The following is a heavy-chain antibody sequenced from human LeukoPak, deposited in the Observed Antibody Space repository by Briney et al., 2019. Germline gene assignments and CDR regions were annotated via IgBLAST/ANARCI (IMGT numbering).Heavy chain of an antibody. CDR2: ISGYNGNT. CDR1: GYTFISNG. Sequence: GASVKVSCKGSGYTFISNGISWVRQAPGQGLEWMGWISGYNGNTNYAQKLQGRVTMTTDTSTSTAYMELRSLRSDDTAVYYCARDSLGIYDSSGYYYFWGQGTLVTVSS. V-gene: IGHV1-18*01. D-gene: IGHD3-22*01. CDR3: ARDSLGIYDSSGYYYF. J-gene: IGHJ4*02.